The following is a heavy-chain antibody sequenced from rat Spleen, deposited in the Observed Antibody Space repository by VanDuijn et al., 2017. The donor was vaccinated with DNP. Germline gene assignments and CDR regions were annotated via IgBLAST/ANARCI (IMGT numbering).Heavy chain of an antibody. CDR2: ISSSGGNT. CDR3: ASWGIRAYYFDS. CDR1: GFPFSNYD. Sequence: EVQLVESGGGLVQPGRSLKLSCAASGFPFSNYDMAWVPQAPTKGLEWVIFISSSGGNTYSRDSVKGRFTISRDNEKRTLYLQMNSLRSEDTATYYCASWGIRAYYFDSWGQGVMVTVSS. J-gene: IGHJ2*01. D-gene: IGHD4-3*01. V-gene: IGHV5-25*01.